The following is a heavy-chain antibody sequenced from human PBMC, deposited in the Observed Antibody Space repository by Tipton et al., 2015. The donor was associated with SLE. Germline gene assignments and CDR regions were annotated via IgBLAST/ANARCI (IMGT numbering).Heavy chain of an antibody. CDR1: GFTFSSYS. J-gene: IGHJ4*02. CDR3: ASQLLSNFDY. CDR2: ISYDGSNK. V-gene: IGHV3-30*03. D-gene: IGHD5/OR15-5a*01. Sequence: SLRLSCAASGFTFSSYSTHWVRQAPGKGLEWVAVISYDGSNKHYADSVKGRFTISRDNSKNTLYLQMNSLRVEDTAVYYCASQLLSNFDYWGQGTLVTVSS.